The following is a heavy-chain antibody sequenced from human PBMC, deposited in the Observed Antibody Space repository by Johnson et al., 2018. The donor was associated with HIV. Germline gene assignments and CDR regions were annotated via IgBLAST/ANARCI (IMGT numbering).Heavy chain of an antibody. J-gene: IGHJ3*02. CDR1: GFTVSSIY. D-gene: IGHD1-26*01. CDR2: IYSGGST. V-gene: IGHV3-66*01. CDR3: AKGGGSYSDAFDI. Sequence: EVQLVESGGGLVQPGGSLRLSCAASGFTVSSIYMSWVRQAPGKGLEWVSVIYSGGSTYYADSVKGRFTISRDNAKNSLYLQMNSLRAEDTAVYYCAKGGGSYSDAFDIWGQGTRVTVSS.